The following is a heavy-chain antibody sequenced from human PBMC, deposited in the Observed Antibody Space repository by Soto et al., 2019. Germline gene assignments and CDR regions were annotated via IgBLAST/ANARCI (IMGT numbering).Heavy chain of an antibody. CDR1: GDSVSSNSAA. Sequence: SQTLSLTCAISGDSVSSNSAAWNWIRQSPSRGLEWLGRTYYRSKWYNDYAVSVKSRITINPDTSKNQFSLQLNSVTPEDTAVYYCAKMDMIGYDYYYYGMYVWGQGTTVTVSS. CDR3: AKMDMIGYDYYYYGMYV. V-gene: IGHV6-1*01. CDR2: TYYRSKWYN. J-gene: IGHJ6*02. D-gene: IGHD3-22*01.